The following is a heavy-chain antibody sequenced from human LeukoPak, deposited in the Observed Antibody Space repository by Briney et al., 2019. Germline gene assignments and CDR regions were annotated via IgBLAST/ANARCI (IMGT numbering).Heavy chain of an antibody. J-gene: IGHJ6*03. CDR1: GFTFSSYE. CDR3: ANSLRHDYYMAV. V-gene: IGHV3-48*03. CDR2: ISSSGSTI. Sequence: GGSLRLSCAASGFTFSSYEMNWVRQAPGKGLEWVSYISSSGSTIYYADSVKGRFTISRDNAKNTLYLQMNSLRVDDTAVYYCANSLRHDYYMAVWGKGTTVTVSS.